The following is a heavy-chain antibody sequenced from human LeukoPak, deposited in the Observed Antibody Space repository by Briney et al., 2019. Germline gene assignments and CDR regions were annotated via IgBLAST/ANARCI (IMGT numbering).Heavy chain of an antibody. J-gene: IGHJ4*02. CDR2: INNDGSSA. Sequence: PGGSLRLSCAASGFTFSDYWMHWVRQAPGKGLVYVSRINNDGSSAHYAGSAQGRFTISRDNAKNTLYLQMDSLTAEDTAVYYCARPVAGTYAPMAYWGQGILVTVSS. CDR1: GFTFSDYW. CDR3: ARPVAGTYAPMAY. V-gene: IGHV3-74*01. D-gene: IGHD6-19*01.